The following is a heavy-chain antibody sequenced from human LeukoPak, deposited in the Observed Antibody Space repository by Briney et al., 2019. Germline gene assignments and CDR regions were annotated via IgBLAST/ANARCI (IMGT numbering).Heavy chain of an antibody. CDR1: GGSISSYY. CDR2: IYTSGST. CDR3: ARMLQLGDYFDY. J-gene: IGHJ4*02. V-gene: IGHV4-4*09. D-gene: IGHD5-24*01. Sequence: SETLSLTCTVSGGSISSYYWSWIRQPPGKGLEWIGYIYTSGSTNYNPSLKSRVTISVDTSKNQFSLKLSSVTAADTAVYYSARMLQLGDYFDYWGQGTLVTVSS.